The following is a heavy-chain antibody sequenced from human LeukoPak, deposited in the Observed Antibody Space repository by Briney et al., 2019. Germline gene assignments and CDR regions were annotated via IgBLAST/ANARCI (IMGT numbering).Heavy chain of an antibody. J-gene: IGHJ4*02. CDR1: GFTFSSYE. Sequence: GGSLRLSCAASGFTFSSYEMNWVRQAPGKGLEWVSYISSSGSTIYYSDSVKGLFTISRDNAKNSPYLQMIMLRAEDAAVYYCARDRGSSWYETDYWGQGTLVTVSS. V-gene: IGHV3-48*03. CDR2: ISSSGSTI. CDR3: ARDRGSSWYETDY. D-gene: IGHD6-13*01.